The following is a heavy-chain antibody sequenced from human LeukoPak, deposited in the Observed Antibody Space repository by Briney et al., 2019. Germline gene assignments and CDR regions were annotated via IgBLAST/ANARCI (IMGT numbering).Heavy chain of an antibody. CDR2: IRSKAYGGTT. D-gene: IGHD6-13*01. CDR3: TRDAAHLRY. V-gene: IGHV3-49*04. Sequence: GGSLRLSCTASGFTFGDYAMSWVRQAPGKGLEWVGFIRSKAYGGTTEYAASVKGRFTISRDDSKSIAYLQMNSLKTEDTAVYYCTRDAAHLRYWDQGTLVTVSS. CDR1: GFTFGDYA. J-gene: IGHJ4*02.